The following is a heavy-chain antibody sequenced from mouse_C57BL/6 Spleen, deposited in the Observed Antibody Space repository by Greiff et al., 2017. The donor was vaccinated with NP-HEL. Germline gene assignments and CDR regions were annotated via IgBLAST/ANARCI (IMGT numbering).Heavy chain of an antibody. CDR3: ARRGVRDYDDFDY. Sequence: QVQLKESGAELAKPGASVKLSCKASGYTFTSYWMHWVKQRPGQGLEWIGYINPSSGYTKYNQKFKDKATLTADKSSSTAYMQLSSLTYEDSAVYYCARRGVRDYDDFDYWGQGTTLTVSS. D-gene: IGHD2-4*01. J-gene: IGHJ2*01. CDR2: INPSSGYT. V-gene: IGHV1-7*01. CDR1: GYTFTSYW.